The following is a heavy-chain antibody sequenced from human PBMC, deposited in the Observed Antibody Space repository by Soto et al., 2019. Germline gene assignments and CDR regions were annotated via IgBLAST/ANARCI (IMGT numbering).Heavy chain of an antibody. CDR1: GFTFSSYG. CDR2: ISNDGSKT. Sequence: QVQLVESGGGVVQPGRSLRLSCAASGFTFSSYGMHWVRQAPGKGLEWVAVISNDGSKTYYVDSVKGRFTFSRDNSKNTLYLQMNSLRVEDTAIYYCAKDLRAASDHYGADYWGQGTLVTVSS. J-gene: IGHJ4*02. CDR3: AKDLRAASDHYGADY. V-gene: IGHV3-30*18. D-gene: IGHD3-22*01.